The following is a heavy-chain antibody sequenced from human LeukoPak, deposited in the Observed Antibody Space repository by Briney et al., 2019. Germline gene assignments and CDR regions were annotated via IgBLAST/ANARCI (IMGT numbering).Heavy chain of an antibody. J-gene: IGHJ4*02. Sequence: TSETLSLTCAVYGGSFSGYYWSWIRQPAGKGLEWIGRIYTSGSTNYNPSLKSRVTISVDTSKNQFSLKLSSVTAADTAVYYCARALERGEGNFDYWGQGTLVTVSS. V-gene: IGHV4-59*10. CDR1: GGSFSGYY. CDR2: IYTSGST. CDR3: ARALERGEGNFDY. D-gene: IGHD3-16*01.